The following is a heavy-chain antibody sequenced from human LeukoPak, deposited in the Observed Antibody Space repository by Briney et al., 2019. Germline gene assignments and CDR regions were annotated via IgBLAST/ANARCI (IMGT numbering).Heavy chain of an antibody. CDR3: ARDQIINDFWSGYVPSYYYYGMDV. V-gene: IGHV3-23*01. CDR1: GFTFSSYA. Sequence: GGSLRLSCAASGFTFSSYAMSWVRQAPGKGLEWVSAISGSGGSTYYADSAKGRFTISRDNSKNTLYLQMNSLRAEDTAVYYCARDQIINDFWSGYVPSYYYYGMDVWGQGTTVTVSS. CDR2: ISGSGGST. D-gene: IGHD3-3*01. J-gene: IGHJ6*02.